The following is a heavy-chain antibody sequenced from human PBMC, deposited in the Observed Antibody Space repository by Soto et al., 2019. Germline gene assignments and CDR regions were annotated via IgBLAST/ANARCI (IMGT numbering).Heavy chain of an antibody. J-gene: IGHJ3*02. CDR2: LYESGNT. CDR3: DWTLQFKRGGVFDI. Sequence: PSETLPLSFFVSGASFSDSNYYGGCVRKPPGKGLEWIGTLYESGNTVYNPSLQSRVTISIDTSKSQLSLKLDSVTAADTAVYYCDWTLQFKRGGVFDIWGQETMVTVSS. CDR1: GASFSDSNYY. D-gene: IGHD4-4*01. V-gene: IGHV4-39*01.